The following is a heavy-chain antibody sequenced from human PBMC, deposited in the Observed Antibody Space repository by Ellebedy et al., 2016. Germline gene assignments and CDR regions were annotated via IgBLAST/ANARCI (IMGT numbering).Heavy chain of an antibody. J-gene: IGHJ4*02. V-gene: IGHV1-69*06. D-gene: IGHD1-26*01. Sequence: ASVKVSCKASGGTFSSSAISWVRQAPGQGLEWMGVIIPIFGTANYGQKFQGRVTITADKSTSTAYMELRSLRPEDTAIYYCAKDKVVGATSFDYWGQGTLVTVSS. CDR2: IIPIFGTA. CDR3: AKDKVVGATSFDY. CDR1: GGTFSSSA.